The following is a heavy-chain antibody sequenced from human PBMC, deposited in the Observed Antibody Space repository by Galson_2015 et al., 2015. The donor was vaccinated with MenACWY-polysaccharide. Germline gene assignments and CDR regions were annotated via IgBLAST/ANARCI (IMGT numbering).Heavy chain of an antibody. CDR1: GDSVSSNTAA. J-gene: IGHJ5*02. CDR2: TYYRSNWSS. V-gene: IGHV6-1*01. D-gene: IGHD2-15*01. Sequence: CAISGDSVSSNTAAWHWLRQSPSRGLEWLGRTYYRSNWSSEYALAVRGRITINADTSKNQFSLQLNTVTPEDTAVYYCVRGGAAACLLFDPGGQETLVTLSS. CDR3: VRGGAAACLLFDP.